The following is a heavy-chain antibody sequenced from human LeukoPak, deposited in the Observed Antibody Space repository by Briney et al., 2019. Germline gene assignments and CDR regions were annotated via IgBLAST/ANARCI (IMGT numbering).Heavy chain of an antibody. CDR2: IWYGGSNK. CDR3: AKLKYCSGGSCYSGVFV. Sequence: GGPLRLSCAASGFTFSSYGMHWVRQAPGKGLEWVAVIWYGGSNKYYADSVKGRFTISRDNSKNTLYLQMNSLRAEDTAVYYCAKLKYCSGGSCYSGVFVWGQGTLVTVSS. V-gene: IGHV3-33*06. J-gene: IGHJ4*02. CDR1: GFTFSSYG. D-gene: IGHD2-15*01.